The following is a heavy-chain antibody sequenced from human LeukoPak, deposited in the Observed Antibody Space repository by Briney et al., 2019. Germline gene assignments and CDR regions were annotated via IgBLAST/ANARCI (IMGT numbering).Heavy chain of an antibody. Sequence: ASVKVSCKATGGTFSSYAISWVRQAPGQGLEWMGRIIPIFGIANYAQKFQGRVTITADKSTSTAYMELSSLRSEDTAVYYCAREITTVTTGLYYFDYWGQGTLVTVSS. J-gene: IGHJ4*02. CDR3: AREITTVTTGLYYFDY. V-gene: IGHV1-69*04. D-gene: IGHD4-17*01. CDR1: GGTFSSYA. CDR2: IIPIFGIA.